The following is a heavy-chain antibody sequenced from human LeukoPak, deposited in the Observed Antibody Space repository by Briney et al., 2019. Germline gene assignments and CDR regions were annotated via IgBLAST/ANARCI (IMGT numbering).Heavy chain of an antibody. V-gene: IGHV3-21*01. CDR1: GFTFSSYW. Sequence: PGGSLRLSCAASGFTFSSYWMHWVRQAPGKGLEWVSSISSSSSYIYYADSVKGRFTISRDNAKNSLYLQMNSLRAEDTAVYYCARSTAMAGNFDYWGQGTLVIVSS. D-gene: IGHD5-18*01. J-gene: IGHJ4*02. CDR2: ISSSSSYI. CDR3: ARSTAMAGNFDY.